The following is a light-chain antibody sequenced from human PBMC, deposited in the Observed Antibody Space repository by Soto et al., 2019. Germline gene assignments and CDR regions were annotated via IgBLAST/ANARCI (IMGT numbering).Light chain of an antibody. CDR1: QSVSSSY. Sequence: PGERVTLSCRASQSVSSSYLTWYQQKPGQAPRLLIYGASTRATGIPARFSGSGSGTGFTLTISSLQPEDFAVYYCQQDYNLPPFGQGTRLEIK. J-gene: IGKJ5*01. CDR3: QQDYNLPP. V-gene: IGKV3D-7*01. CDR2: GAS.